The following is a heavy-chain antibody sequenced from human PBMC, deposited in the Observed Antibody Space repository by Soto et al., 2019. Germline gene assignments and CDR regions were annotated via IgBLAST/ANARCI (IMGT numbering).Heavy chain of an antibody. CDR2: IYYSGST. CDR3: ARGHSIAAAGSYYYYYGMDV. CDR1: GGSISSYY. D-gene: IGHD6-13*01. Sequence: PSETLSLTCTVSGGSISSYYWSWIRQLPGKGLEWIGYIYYSGSTNYNPSLKSRVTISVDTSKNQFSLKLSSVTAADTAVYYCARGHSIAAAGSYYYYYGMDVWGQGTTVTVSS. V-gene: IGHV4-59*01. J-gene: IGHJ6*02.